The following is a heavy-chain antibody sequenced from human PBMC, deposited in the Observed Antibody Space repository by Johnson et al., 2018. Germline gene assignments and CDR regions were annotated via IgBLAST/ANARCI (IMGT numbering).Heavy chain of an antibody. CDR2: INHSGST. CDR3: AGLHVGSDV. D-gene: IGHD1-26*01. CDR1: GGSFSGYY. V-gene: IGHV4-34*01. J-gene: IGHJ6*04. Sequence: QVQLQQWGAGLLKXSETXSLXCAVYGGSFSGYYWSWIRQPPGQGLEWIGEINHSGSTKYNPSLKSRVTISVDTSKNQFSRKLSSVTAADTAVDECAGLHVGSDVWGKGTTVTVSS.